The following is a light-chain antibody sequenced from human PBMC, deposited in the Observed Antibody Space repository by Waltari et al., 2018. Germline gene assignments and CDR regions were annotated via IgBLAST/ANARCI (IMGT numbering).Light chain of an antibody. Sequence: QTVVTQEPSLSVSPGGTVTLTCGLSSGSVSPTYYPSWYQQAPGQAPRTPIFDTNTRSSGVPDRFSGSILDNKAALTITGAQADDECDYYCVLSMGSGIWMFGGGTKLTVL. CDR3: VLSMGSGIWM. V-gene: IGLV8-61*01. J-gene: IGLJ3*02. CDR1: SGSVSPTYY. CDR2: DTN.